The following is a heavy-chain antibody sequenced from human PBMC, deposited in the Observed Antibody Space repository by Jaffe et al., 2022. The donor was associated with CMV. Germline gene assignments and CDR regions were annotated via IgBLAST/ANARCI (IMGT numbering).Heavy chain of an antibody. CDR3: ARVGKLVVVPAAMHHDAFDI. CDR1: GFTFSSYW. J-gene: IGHJ3*02. V-gene: IGHV3-7*03. Sequence: EVQLVESGGGLVQPGGSLRLSCAASGFTFSSYWMSWVRQAPGKGLEWVANIKQDGSEKYYVDSVKGRFTISRDNAKNSLYLQMNSLRAEDTAVYYCARVGKLVVVPAAMHHDAFDIWGQGTMVTVSS. CDR2: IKQDGSEK. D-gene: IGHD2-2*01.